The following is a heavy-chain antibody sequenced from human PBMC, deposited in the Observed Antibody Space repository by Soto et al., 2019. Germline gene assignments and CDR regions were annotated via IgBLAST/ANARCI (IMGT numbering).Heavy chain of an antibody. CDR2: ISAYNGNT. J-gene: IGHJ4*02. Sequence: QVQLVQSGAEVKKPGASVKVSCKASGYTFTSYGISWVRQAPGQGLEWMGWISAYNGNTNYAQKLQGRATMTTDTTTSTAYLELRSLRSDDTAVYYCVVAAQPYYFDYWGQGTLVTVSS. CDR3: VVAAQPYYFDY. V-gene: IGHV1-18*01. CDR1: GYTFTSYG. D-gene: IGHD2-15*01.